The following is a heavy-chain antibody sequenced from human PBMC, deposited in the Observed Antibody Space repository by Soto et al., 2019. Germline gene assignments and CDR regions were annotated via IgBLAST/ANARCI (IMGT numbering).Heavy chain of an antibody. CDR3: ARDTTTCPYYFGMDV. CDR1: GDTFSRHN. Sequence: QVQLVQSGAEVKNPGSSVKVSCKASGDTFSRHNINWVRQAPGQGLEWMGRIIPTLGKPNYAQKFQGRVTISADMSSTTSYMDLHSLRSDDTAVYYCARDTTTCPYYFGMDVWGQGTTVTVSS. J-gene: IGHJ6*02. V-gene: IGHV1-69*08. CDR2: IIPTLGKP. D-gene: IGHD4-4*01.